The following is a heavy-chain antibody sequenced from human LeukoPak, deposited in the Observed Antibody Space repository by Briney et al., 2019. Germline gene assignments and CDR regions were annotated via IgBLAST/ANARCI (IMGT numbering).Heavy chain of an antibody. V-gene: IGHV3-66*02. D-gene: IGHD6-6*01. CDR2: IYSGGSA. CDR3: ARHSSSSEFDY. Sequence: GGSLRLSCAASGFTVSSNYMSWVRQAPGKGLEWVSVIYSGGSAYYADSVKGRFTISRDNSKNTLYLQMNSLRAEDTAVYYCARHSSSSEFDYWGQGTLVTVSS. J-gene: IGHJ4*02. CDR1: GFTVSSNY.